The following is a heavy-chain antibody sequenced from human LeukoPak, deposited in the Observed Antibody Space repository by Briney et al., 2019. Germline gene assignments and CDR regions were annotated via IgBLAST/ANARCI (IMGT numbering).Heavy chain of an antibody. CDR2: ISFDGGNK. Sequence: GGSLRLSCAASGFTFNNYAIHWVRQAPGKGLEWVAIISFDGGNKYYADSVKGRFTISRDNSKNTLYLQMNSLRAENTAVYYCARDGIVGSPLFKFDYWGQGTLVTVSS. CDR3: ARDGIVGSPLFKFDY. D-gene: IGHD1-26*01. CDR1: GFTFNNYA. J-gene: IGHJ4*02. V-gene: IGHV3-30-3*01.